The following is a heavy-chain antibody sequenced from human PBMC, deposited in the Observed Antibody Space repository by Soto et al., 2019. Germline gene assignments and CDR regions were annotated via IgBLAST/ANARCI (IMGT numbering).Heavy chain of an antibody. CDR2: INPSGDGT. CDR1: GFTFTSYW. Sequence: QAHLVQSGAEVKQPGASVKVSCKASGFTFTSYWMHWVRQAPGQGLEWMGVINPSGDGTKYAQKFQGRFTMTRDTSTSTVYMELSSLRSEDTAVYYCARDNSRSFDIVVGPPNTSWWFDPWGQGTLVTVSS. V-gene: IGHV1-46*01. D-gene: IGHD2-2*01. J-gene: IGHJ5*02. CDR3: ARDNSRSFDIVVGPPNTSWWFDP.